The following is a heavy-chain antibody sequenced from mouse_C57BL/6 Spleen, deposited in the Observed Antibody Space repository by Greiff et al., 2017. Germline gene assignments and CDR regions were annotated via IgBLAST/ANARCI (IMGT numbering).Heavy chain of an antibody. D-gene: IGHD1-1*01. J-gene: IGHJ4*01. CDR3: AIEVYYYGSSYARYAMDY. Sequence: QVQLQQPGPELVKPGASVKLSCKASGYTFTSYWMHWVKQRPGQGLEWIGNINPSNGGTNYNEKFKSKATLTVDKSSSTAYMQLSSLTSEDSAVYYCAIEVYYYGSSYARYAMDYWGQGTSVTVSS. CDR1: GYTFTSYW. CDR2: INPSNGGT. V-gene: IGHV1-53*01.